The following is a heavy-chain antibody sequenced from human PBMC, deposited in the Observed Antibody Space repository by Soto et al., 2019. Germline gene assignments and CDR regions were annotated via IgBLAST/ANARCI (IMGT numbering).Heavy chain of an antibody. Sequence: QVHLQESGPGLVRPSQTLSLTCTVYAGSISTINYYWSWIRQHPEKGLEWIGYISYSGSTFYHSSLKSLVTISLDTSKKQFSLTLTSVTAADTAVYYCARSAKWDGFDPWGQGTMVTVSS. CDR2: ISYSGST. D-gene: IGHD2-8*01. J-gene: IGHJ3*01. CDR1: AGSISTINYY. V-gene: IGHV4-31*01. CDR3: ARSAKWDGFDP.